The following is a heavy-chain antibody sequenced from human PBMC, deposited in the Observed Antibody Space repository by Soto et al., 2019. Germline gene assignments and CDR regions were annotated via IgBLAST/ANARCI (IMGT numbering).Heavy chain of an antibody. V-gene: IGHV1-18*01. CDR1: GYTFTSYG. CDR3: AAMSSYYYGSGSSQDPHHYNGFDP. J-gene: IGHJ5*02. D-gene: IGHD3-10*01. Sequence: QVQLVQSGAEVKKPGASVKVSCKASGYTFTSYGISWVRQAPGQGLEWMGWISAYNGNTNYAQKLQGRVTMTTDTSTSTAYLELMSLRSDDTAVYYCAAMSSYYYGSGSSQDPHHYNGFDPWGHGTLVTVYS. CDR2: ISAYNGNT.